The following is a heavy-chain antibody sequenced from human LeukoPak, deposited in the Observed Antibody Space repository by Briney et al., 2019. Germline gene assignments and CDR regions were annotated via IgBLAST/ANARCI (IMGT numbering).Heavy chain of an antibody. D-gene: IGHD1-1*01. CDR1: GFTFSSYA. CDR2: ISGSGGST. V-gene: IGHV3-23*01. J-gene: IGHJ4*02. CDR3: ATPGNTGTTGELDY. Sequence: GGSLRLSCAASGFTFSSYAMSWVRQAPGKGVEWVSAISGSGGSTYYADSVKGRFTISRDNSKNTLYLQMNSLRAADTAVYYCATPGNTGTTGELDYWGQGTLVTVSS.